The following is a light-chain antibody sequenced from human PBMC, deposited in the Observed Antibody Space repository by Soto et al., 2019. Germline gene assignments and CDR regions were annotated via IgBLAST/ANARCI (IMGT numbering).Light chain of an antibody. J-gene: IGLJ1*01. CDR3: CSYAGTSYV. CDR1: NRDVWIYNL. Sequence: LTQPAPVSGTPGQSITISRTRTNRDVWIYNLVSWYKQHPGKAPKPMIYEVTKRPSGVSTRFSGSKSGNAASLTISGLQAEDESHYDCCSYAGTSYVFGTGTKVTGL. V-gene: IGLV2-23*02. CDR2: EVT.